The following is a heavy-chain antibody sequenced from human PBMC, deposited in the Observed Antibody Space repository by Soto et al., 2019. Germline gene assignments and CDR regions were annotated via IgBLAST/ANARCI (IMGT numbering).Heavy chain of an antibody. CDR2: IVPVFETT. Sequence: QVQLEQAGAEVKKPGSSVKVSCKASGGTFESYVFNWVRQAPGHGLEWMGEIVPVFETTKYAQKFQGRVTITADEPSSTVYMELSSLRSDDTAIYYCATPPRPGSWGQGTLVTVSS. V-gene: IGHV1-69*01. CDR3: ATPPRPGS. CDR1: GGTFESYV. J-gene: IGHJ4*02.